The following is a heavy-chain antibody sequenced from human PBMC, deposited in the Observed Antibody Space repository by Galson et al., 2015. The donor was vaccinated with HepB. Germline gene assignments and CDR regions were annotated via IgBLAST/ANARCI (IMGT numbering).Heavy chain of an antibody. Sequence: SLRLSCAASGFTFSSYSMDWVRQAPGKGLEWVSSISSSSSYIYYADSVKGRFTISRDNAKNSLYLQMNGLRAEDTAVYYCARAGAGIAARPRAFDIWGQGTMVTVSS. CDR2: ISSSSSYI. J-gene: IGHJ3*02. CDR3: ARAGAGIAARPRAFDI. V-gene: IGHV3-21*01. CDR1: GFTFSSYS. D-gene: IGHD6-6*01.